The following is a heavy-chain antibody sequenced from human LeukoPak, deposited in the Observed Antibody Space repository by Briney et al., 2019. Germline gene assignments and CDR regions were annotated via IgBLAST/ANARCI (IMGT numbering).Heavy chain of an antibody. V-gene: IGHV3-7*04. D-gene: IGHD1-26*01. CDR2: IKQDGSEK. Sequence: QAGGSLRLSCAASGFTFSSYWMSWVRQAPGKGLEWVANIKQDGSEKFCVDSVKGRFTISRDNDKNSLCLQMNNLRAEDTAVYYCARAVGATHFDYWGQGILVTVSS. J-gene: IGHJ4*02. CDR3: ARAVGATHFDY. CDR1: GFTFSSYW.